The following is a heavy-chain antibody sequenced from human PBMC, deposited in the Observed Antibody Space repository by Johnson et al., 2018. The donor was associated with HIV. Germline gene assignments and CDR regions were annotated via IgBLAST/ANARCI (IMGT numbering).Heavy chain of an antibody. CDR1: GFTFSDYY. Sequence: QVQLVESGGGLVKPGGSLRLSCAASGFTFSDYYMSWIRQAPGKGLEWVAIISYGGTYKYYADSVKGRFTISRDNSNNTLYLQMTTLRAEDTAVYYCVRGSGSYYLVKGAFDIWGQGTMVTVSS. CDR2: ISYGGTYK. V-gene: IGHV3-30*03. CDR3: VRGSGSYYLVKGAFDI. J-gene: IGHJ3*02. D-gene: IGHD1-26*01.